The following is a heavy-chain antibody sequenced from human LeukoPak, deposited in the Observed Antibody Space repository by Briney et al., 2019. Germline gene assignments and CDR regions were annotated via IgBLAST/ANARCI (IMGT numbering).Heavy chain of an antibody. CDR3: AKDDGSGSYFGVDYGMDV. Sequence: ETLSLTCTVSGGSISSYYWSWVRQAPGKGLEWVSAISGSGGSTYYADSVKGRFTISRDNSKNTLYLQMNSLRAEDTAVYYCAKDDGSGSYFGVDYGMDVWGQGTTVTVSS. J-gene: IGHJ6*02. V-gene: IGHV3-23*01. D-gene: IGHD3-10*01. CDR1: GGSISSYY. CDR2: ISGSGGST.